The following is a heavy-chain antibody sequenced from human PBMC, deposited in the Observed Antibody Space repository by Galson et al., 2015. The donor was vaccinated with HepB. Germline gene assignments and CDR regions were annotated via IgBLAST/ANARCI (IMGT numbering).Heavy chain of an antibody. Sequence: SLRLSCAASGFTFSSYGMTWVRQAPGKGLEWVSAISGGSTYYADSVKGRFTISRDNSKNTPYLQMNSLRAEDTAVYYCAKAVYYYYMDVWGRGTTVTVSS. CDR1: GFTFSSYG. J-gene: IGHJ6*03. CDR3: AKAVYYYYMDV. V-gene: IGHV3-23*01. CDR2: ISGGST.